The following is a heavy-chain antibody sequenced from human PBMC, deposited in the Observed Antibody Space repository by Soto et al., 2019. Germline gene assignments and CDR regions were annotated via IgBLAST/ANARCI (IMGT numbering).Heavy chain of an antibody. D-gene: IGHD1-7*01. J-gene: IGHJ3*02. Sequence: QVRLVQSGAEVNKPGSSVKVSCKASGDTFSSYSISWVRQAPGQGLEWMGGIVPIFGTANYAQKFQGRVTITADKSTSTAYMELSSLRSEDTAVYYCAREDSQPKITGTTSAFDIWGQGTMVTVSS. V-gene: IGHV1-69*06. CDR3: AREDSQPKITGTTSAFDI. CDR1: GDTFSSYS. CDR2: IVPIFGTA.